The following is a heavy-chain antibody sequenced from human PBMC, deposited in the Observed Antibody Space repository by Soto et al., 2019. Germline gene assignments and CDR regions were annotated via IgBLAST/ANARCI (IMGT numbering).Heavy chain of an antibody. D-gene: IGHD3-16*01. V-gene: IGHV1-18*01. CDR3: ARETIPQMYYYGTDV. CDR2: ISEYNGKI. Sequence: QVQLVQSGAEVREPGASVKVSCKASGYTFTNYGISWVRQAPGQGLEWIGWISEYNGKIDYAQKVQGRITMNIDTSTSTAFMELRSLRSDDTAVYYCARETIPQMYYYGTDVWGQGTTVIVSS. J-gene: IGHJ6*02. CDR1: GYTFTNYG.